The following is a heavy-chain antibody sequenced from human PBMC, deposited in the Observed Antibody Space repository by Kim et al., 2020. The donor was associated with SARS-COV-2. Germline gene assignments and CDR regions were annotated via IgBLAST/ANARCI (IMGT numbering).Heavy chain of an antibody. Sequence: GGSLRLSCAASGFIFSDYAMHWVRQAPGKGLEWVAVISYAGSNEDYADSVKGRFTISRDNSKNTLYLQMNSLRAEDTALYYCAQEAQYWGQGTLVTVSS. J-gene: IGHJ4*02. CDR3: AQEAQY. CDR1: GFIFSDYA. V-gene: IGHV3-30-3*01. CDR2: ISYAGSNE.